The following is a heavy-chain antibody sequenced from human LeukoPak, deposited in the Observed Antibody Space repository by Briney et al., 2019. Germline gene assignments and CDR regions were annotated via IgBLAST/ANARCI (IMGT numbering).Heavy chain of an antibody. J-gene: IGHJ5*02. Sequence: PGGSLRLSCAASGFTGSHNYMSWVRQAPGKGLEWVSATHSSGGTYYADSVKGRITISRDTSKNTLYLQINSLSVEDTAVYYCIVFGDSNHWGQGTLVTVSS. CDR3: IVFGDSNH. CDR1: GFTGSHNY. V-gene: IGHV3-53*01. CDR2: THSSGGT. D-gene: IGHD4-17*01.